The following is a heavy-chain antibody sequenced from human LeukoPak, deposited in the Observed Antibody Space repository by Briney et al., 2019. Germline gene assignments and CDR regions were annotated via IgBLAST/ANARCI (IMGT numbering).Heavy chain of an antibody. Sequence: SVKVSCKASGGPFINYAFNWVRQAPGQGLEWMGRIFPIFDIANYSQKFQGRVTITADKSTSTVYMELSSLRFEDTAVYYCARASRAAAGNDYWGQGTLVTVSS. CDR2: IFPIFDIA. CDR3: ARASRAAAGNDY. V-gene: IGHV1-69*04. J-gene: IGHJ4*02. D-gene: IGHD6-13*01. CDR1: GGPFINYA.